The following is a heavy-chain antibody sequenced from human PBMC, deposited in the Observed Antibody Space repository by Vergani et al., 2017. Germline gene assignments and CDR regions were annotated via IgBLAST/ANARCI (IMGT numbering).Heavy chain of an antibody. CDR3: AKQGGYDFWSGQYYFDF. J-gene: IGHJ4*02. D-gene: IGHD3-3*01. CDR2: IAYDGSNK. Sequence: QVQLVESGGGVVQPGRSLTLSCAVSGFTFSSYAMHWVRQAPGKGLEWVAVIAYDGSNKHYADSVKGRFTISRDNSKNTLSLQMNSLRAADTAVYYCAKQGGYDFWSGQYYFDFWGQGTLVTVSS. CDR1: GFTFSSYA. V-gene: IGHV3-30-3*02.